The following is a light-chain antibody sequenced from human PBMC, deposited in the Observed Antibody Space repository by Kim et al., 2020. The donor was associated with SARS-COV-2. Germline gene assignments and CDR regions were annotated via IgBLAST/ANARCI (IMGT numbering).Light chain of an antibody. J-gene: IGKJ2*01. V-gene: IGKV3-15*01. CDR1: QSVRNN. CDR2: GAS. Sequence: EIVLTQSPATLSVSPGQRATLSCRASQSVRNNLAWYQQKPGQPPRLLIYGASTRATGIPARFSGSGSGTDFTLTISSLQSGDFAMYYWQQYDDWPPNTFGQGTKLEI. CDR3: QQYDDWPPNT.